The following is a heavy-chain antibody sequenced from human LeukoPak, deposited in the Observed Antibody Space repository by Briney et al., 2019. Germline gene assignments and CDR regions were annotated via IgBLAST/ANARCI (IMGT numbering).Heavy chain of an antibody. CDR2: ISAYNGNT. J-gene: IGHJ6*03. CDR1: GYTFTSYG. V-gene: IGHV1-18*01. Sequence: ASVKVSCKASGYTFTSYGISWVRQAPGQGLEWMGWISAYNGNTNYAQKLQGRVTMTTDTSTSTAYMELRSLRSDDTAVYYCARVQAPHYYHYYYMDVWGKGTTVTVSS. CDR3: ARVQAPHYYHYYYMDV.